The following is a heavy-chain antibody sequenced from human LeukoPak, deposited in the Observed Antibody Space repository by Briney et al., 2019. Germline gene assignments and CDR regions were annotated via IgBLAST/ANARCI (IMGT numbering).Heavy chain of an antibody. J-gene: IGHJ4*02. CDR3: AGAPLAMIAPFDY. V-gene: IGHV4-59*01. Sequence: SETLSLTCTVSGGSISGYHWSWIRQPPGRGLEWIGYFYSSGSSNYNPSLKSRVTISGDTSKNQLSLKLSSVTAADTAVYYCAGAPLAMIAPFDYWGQGTLVTVSS. CDR1: GGSISGYH. D-gene: IGHD3-22*01. CDR2: FYSSGSS.